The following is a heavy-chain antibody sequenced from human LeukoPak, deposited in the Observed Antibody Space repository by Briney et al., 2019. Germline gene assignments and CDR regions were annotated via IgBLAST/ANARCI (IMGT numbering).Heavy chain of an antibody. Sequence: PSQTLSLTCAVSGGSISSGGYSWSWIRQPPGKGLEWIGYIYHSGSTYYNPSLKSRVTISVDRSKNQFSLKLSSVTAADTAVYYCARNTCYYGSGSYYLDYWGQGTLVTVSS. CDR3: ARNTCYYGSGSYYLDY. V-gene: IGHV4-30-2*01. CDR1: GGSISSGGYS. J-gene: IGHJ4*02. D-gene: IGHD3-10*01. CDR2: IYHSGST.